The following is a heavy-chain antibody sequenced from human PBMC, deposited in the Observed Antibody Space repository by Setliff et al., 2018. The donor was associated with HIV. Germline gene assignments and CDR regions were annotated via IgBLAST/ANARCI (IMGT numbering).Heavy chain of an antibody. CDR3: AREIGDYYDSSGYYPPTDYYYGMDV. Sequence: ASVKVSCKASGGTSSSYGISWVRQEPGQGLEWMGWISAYNGNTNYAQKPKGRVTMTPDTSTSTAYMELRSLRSDDTAVYYCAREIGDYYDSSGYYPPTDYYYGMDVGGQGTTVTVSS. CDR2: ISAYNGNT. CDR1: GGTSSSYG. V-gene: IGHV1-18*01. D-gene: IGHD3-22*01. J-gene: IGHJ6*02.